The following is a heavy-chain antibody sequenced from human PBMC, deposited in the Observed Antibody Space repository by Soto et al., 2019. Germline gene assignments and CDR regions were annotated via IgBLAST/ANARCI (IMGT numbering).Heavy chain of an antibody. CDR3: ATRVTVDGAFDC. CDR1: GFTFNNAW. CDR2: IRSNTDGGTI. J-gene: IGHJ4*02. Sequence: GGSLRLSCAASGFTFNNAWMSWVRLAPGKGLEWVGRIRSNTDGGTIEYAAPVKGRFTISRDDSKNMLFLQMDSLKAEDTAVYYCATRVTVDGAFDCWGQGTLVTVSS. V-gene: IGHV3-15*07. D-gene: IGHD4-4*01.